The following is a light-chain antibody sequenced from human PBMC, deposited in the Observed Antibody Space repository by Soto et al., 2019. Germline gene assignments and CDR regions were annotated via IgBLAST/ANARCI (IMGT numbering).Light chain of an antibody. Sequence: DIQRTQSPSTLSASVGDRVTITCRASQGISSWLAWYQQKPGKAPKLLIYKASSLESGVPSRFSGSGSGTEFTLTMSSLQPDDFATYYCQQYNRYLWKFGQGTKVEIK. V-gene: IGKV1-5*03. CDR2: KAS. J-gene: IGKJ1*01. CDR1: QGISSW. CDR3: QQYNRYLWK.